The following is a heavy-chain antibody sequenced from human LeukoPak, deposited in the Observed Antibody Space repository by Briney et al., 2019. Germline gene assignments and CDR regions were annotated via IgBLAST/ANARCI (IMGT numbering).Heavy chain of an antibody. V-gene: IGHV1-69*13. CDR1: GGTFSSYA. J-gene: IGHJ4*02. Sequence: SVKVSCKASGGTFSSYAISWVRQAPGQGLEWMGGIIPIFGTANYAQKFQGRVTITADESTSTAYMELSSLRSEDTAVYYCARGGRLRLGELSFDYWGQGTLVTVSS. CDR2: IIPIFGTA. CDR3: ARGGRLRLGELSFDY. D-gene: IGHD3-16*02.